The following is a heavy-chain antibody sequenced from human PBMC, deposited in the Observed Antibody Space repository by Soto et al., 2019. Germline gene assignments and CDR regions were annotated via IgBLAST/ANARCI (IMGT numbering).Heavy chain of an antibody. D-gene: IGHD6-13*01. J-gene: IGHJ5*02. V-gene: IGHV1-2*02. Sequence: GASVKVSCKASGYTFTGDYMHWVLQAPGQGLEWMGWINPDTGGADYSQKFQGRVTISVDTSKNQFSLKLSSVTAADTAVYYCARHMAAGTYPWGQGSLVTVSS. CDR2: INPDTGGA. CDR3: ARHMAAGTYP. CDR1: GYTFTGDY.